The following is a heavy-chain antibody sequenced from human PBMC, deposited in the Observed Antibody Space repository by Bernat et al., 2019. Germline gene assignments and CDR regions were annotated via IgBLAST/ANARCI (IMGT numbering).Heavy chain of an antibody. D-gene: IGHD4-23*01. V-gene: IGHV4-39*01. J-gene: IGHJ2*01. CDR2: IYYSGSS. CDR1: GGSISSSRYC. CDR3: ARPPGWDYGGYFWYFDL. Sequence: QLQLQESGPGLVKPSETLSLTCTVSGGSISSSRYCWGWIRQPPGKGLEWIGSIYYSGSSYYNPSLKSRLTISVDTSQNQFSLKLSSVTAADTAVYYCARPPGWDYGGYFWYFDLWGRGTLVTVSS.